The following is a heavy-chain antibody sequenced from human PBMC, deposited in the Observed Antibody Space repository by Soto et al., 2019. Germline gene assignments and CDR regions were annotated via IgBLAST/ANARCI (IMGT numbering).Heavy chain of an antibody. CDR2: INAGNGNT. Sequence: ASVKVSCKASGYTFTSYAMHWVRQAPGQRLEWMGWINAGNGNTKYSQKFQGRVTITRDTSASTAYMELSSLRSEDTAVHYCARSLVVVPAARHYNWFDPWGQGTLVTVS. CDR3: ARSLVVVPAARHYNWFDP. J-gene: IGHJ5*02. V-gene: IGHV1-3*01. D-gene: IGHD2-2*01. CDR1: GYTFTSYA.